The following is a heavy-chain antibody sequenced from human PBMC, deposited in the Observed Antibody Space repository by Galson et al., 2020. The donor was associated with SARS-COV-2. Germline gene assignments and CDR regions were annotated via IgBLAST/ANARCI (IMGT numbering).Heavy chain of an antibody. CDR2: ISYTGTNT. Sequence: GESLSLSCAASGFTFSGYAMHWVRQAPGKGLEWVAIISYTGTNTYYADSVKRRFTLTRDNSKHTLYLQMNSVRGDDTAVYYCARGRLFSSSCWFPWLDPDVDHWGQGSLVTVTS. CDR3: ARGRLFSSSCWFPWLDPDVDH. CDR1: GFTFSGYA. J-gene: IGHJ4*02. V-gene: IGHV3-30-3*01. D-gene: IGHD6-19*01.